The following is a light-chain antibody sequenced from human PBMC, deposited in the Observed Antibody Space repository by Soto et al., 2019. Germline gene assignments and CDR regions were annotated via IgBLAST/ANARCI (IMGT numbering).Light chain of an antibody. Sequence: DIQMTQSPSTLSASVGDRVTITCRASQSIRSWLAWYQQKPGKAPKLLIYKASSLESGVPSRFSGSGSGTEFTLTISSLQADDFATYYCQQYNTFSTFGQGTKVEIK. J-gene: IGKJ1*01. CDR1: QSIRSW. CDR3: QQYNTFST. V-gene: IGKV1-5*03. CDR2: KAS.